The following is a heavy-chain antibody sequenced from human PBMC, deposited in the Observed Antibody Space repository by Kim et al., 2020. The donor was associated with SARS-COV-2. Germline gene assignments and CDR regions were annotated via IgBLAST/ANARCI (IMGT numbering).Heavy chain of an antibody. CDR3: ARAGSFSSFDY. CDR1: GGSISSYY. D-gene: IGHD3-10*01. CDR2: IYYSGST. V-gene: IGHV4-59*13. Sequence: SETLSLTCTVSGGSISSYYWSWIRQPPGKGLEWIGYIYYSGSTNYNPSLKSRVTISVDTSKNQFSLKLSSVTAADTAVYYCARAGSFSSFDYWGQGTLVT. J-gene: IGHJ4*02.